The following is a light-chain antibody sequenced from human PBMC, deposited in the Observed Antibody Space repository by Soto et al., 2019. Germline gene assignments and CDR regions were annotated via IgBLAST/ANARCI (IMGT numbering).Light chain of an antibody. CDR2: GAS. CDR3: QQYGSSPPRT. Sequence: EIVLTQSPGTLSLSPGERATLSCRSSQSVSSSYIAWYQQKPGQAPRLLIYGASTRATDVPDRFSGSGSGADFTLSISRLAPEDFAVYYCQQYGSSPPRTFGQGTKVDIK. CDR1: QSVSSSY. V-gene: IGKV3-20*01. J-gene: IGKJ1*01.